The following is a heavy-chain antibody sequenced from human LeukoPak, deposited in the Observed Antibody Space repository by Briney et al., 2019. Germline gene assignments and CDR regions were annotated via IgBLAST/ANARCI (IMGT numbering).Heavy chain of an antibody. D-gene: IGHD3-22*01. CDR3: ARRISTYDSSGYSTGDAFDF. V-gene: IGHV4-39*01. Sequence: SETLSLTCTVSGGSISSSDYYWGWSRQPPGKGLEWIGIVYYGGSTHYNPSHKGRVTLSVDTSKNQFSLKLTSVTAADTAVYYCARRISTYDSSGYSTGDAFDFWGQGILVTVSS. J-gene: IGHJ4*02. CDR1: GGSISSSDYY. CDR2: VYYGGST.